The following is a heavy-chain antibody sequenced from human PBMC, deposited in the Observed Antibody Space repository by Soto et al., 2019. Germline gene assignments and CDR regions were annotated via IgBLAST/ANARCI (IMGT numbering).Heavy chain of an antibody. V-gene: IGHV3-23*01. D-gene: IGHD6-19*01. CDR2: NSGSGGST. J-gene: IGHJ4*02. Sequence: EVQLLESGGGLVQPGGSLRLSCAASGFTFSSYAMSWVRQAPGKGLEWVSVNSGSGGSTYYADSVKGRFTISRDNSKNPLYLQMNSLRAEDTGVYYCAKSFFRRVDGCFDCWGQGTLVTVSS. CDR3: AKSFFRRVDGCFDC. CDR1: GFTFSSYA.